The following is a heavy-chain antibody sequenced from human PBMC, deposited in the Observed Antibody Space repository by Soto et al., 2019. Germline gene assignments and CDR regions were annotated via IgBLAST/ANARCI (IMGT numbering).Heavy chain of an antibody. Sequence: GASVKVSCKASGFTFTSSAMQWVRQARGQRLEWIGWIVVGRGNTNYAQKFQERVTITRDMSTSTAYMELSSLRSEDTAVYYCAAPRCYYYYMDVWDKGTTVTVS. CDR1: GFTFTSSA. CDR2: IVVGRGNT. CDR3: AAPRCYYYYMDV. V-gene: IGHV1-58*02. J-gene: IGHJ6*03.